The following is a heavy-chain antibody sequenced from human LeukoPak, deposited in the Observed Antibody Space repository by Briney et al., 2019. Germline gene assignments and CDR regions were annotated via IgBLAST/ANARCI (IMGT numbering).Heavy chain of an antibody. CDR2: IYYSGST. J-gene: IGHJ4*02. CDR1: GGSISSSSYY. D-gene: IGHD3-22*01. CDR3: ARLYYDSSGYYQICYFDY. V-gene: IGHV4-39*01. Sequence: SETLSLTCTVSGGSISSSSYYWGWIRQPPGKGLEWMGGIYYSGSTYYNPSLKSRVTISVDTSKNQFSLNLSSVTAADTAVYYCARLYYDSSGYYQICYFDYWGQGTLVTVSS.